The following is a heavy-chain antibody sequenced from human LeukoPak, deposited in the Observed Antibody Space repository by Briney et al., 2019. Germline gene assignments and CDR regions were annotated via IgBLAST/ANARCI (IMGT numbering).Heavy chain of an antibody. V-gene: IGHV4-61*02. J-gene: IGHJ3*02. CDR3: ARQVTYYDILTGYLGAFDI. CDR1: GGSISSGSYY. CDR2: IYTSGST. Sequence: SETLSLTCTVSGGSISSGSYYWSWIRQPAGKGLEWIGRIYTSGSTNYNPSLKSRVTISVDTSKNQFSLKLSSVTAADTAVYYCARQVTYYDILTGYLGAFDIWGQGIMVTVSS. D-gene: IGHD3-9*01.